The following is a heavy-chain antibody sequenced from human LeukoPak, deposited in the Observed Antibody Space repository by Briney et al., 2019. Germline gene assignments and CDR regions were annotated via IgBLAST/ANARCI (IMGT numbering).Heavy chain of an antibody. CDR2: ISAYNGNT. CDR3: ARLYWNHYYFDY. V-gene: IGHV1-18*01. D-gene: IGHD1-1*01. J-gene: IGHJ4*02. Sequence: ASVKVSCKASGYTFTSYGISWVRQAPGQGLEWMGWISAYNGNTNYAQKLQGRVTMTTDTSTSTAYMELRSLRSEDTAVYYCARLYWNHYYFDYWGQGTPVTVSS. CDR1: GYTFTSYG.